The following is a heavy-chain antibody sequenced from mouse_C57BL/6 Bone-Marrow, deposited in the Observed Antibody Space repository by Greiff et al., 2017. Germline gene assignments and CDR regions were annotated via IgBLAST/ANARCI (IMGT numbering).Heavy chain of an antibody. CDR3: ARLYSKEFAY. V-gene: IGHV8-8*01. J-gene: IGHJ3*01. D-gene: IGHD2-5*01. Sequence: ESGPGILQPSQTLSLTCSFSGFSLSTFGMGVGWIRQPSGKGLEWLAHTWWDDDKYYNPALKIPLTISKDTSKNQVFLKIANVDTADAATYYCARLYSKEFAYWGQGTLVTVSA. CDR1: GFSLSTFGMG. CDR2: TWWDDDK.